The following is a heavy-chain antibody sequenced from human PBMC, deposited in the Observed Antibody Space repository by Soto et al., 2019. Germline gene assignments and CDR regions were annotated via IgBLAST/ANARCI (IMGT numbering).Heavy chain of an antibody. CDR2: IYRSGST. CDR3: ARDRSDLTGYVITDAFDI. CDR1: GGSISSSNW. D-gene: IGHD3-9*01. J-gene: IGHJ3*02. V-gene: IGHV4-4*02. Sequence: QVQLQESGPGLVKPSGTLSLTCAVSGGSISSSNWWRWVRQPPGKGLEWMGEIYRSGSTNYNPCPKSGVTISVDTSRNQFVLKPSSVTAADSSVYYCARDRSDLTGYVITDAFDIWGQGTMVTVSS.